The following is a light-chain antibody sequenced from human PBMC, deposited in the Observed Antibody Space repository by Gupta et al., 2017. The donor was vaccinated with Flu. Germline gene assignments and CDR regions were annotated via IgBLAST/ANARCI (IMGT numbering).Light chain of an antibody. CDR1: TSDVGGGSK. V-gene: IGLV2-14*04. Sequence: TISCTGTTSDVGGGSKISCYHQRPATAPTLLLFYVNNRRSGGAPHRFSATSGDTAAPITTSLQEAEDAADYYCASTNGSTTVVVFGGGTKLTVL. CDR3: CASTNGSTTVVV. CDR2: YVN. J-gene: IGLJ2*01.